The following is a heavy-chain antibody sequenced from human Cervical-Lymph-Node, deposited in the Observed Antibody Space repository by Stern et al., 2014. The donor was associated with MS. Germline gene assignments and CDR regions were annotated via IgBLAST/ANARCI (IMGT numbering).Heavy chain of an antibody. V-gene: IGHV3-30*04. Sequence: QVQLGQSGGGVVQPGGSLRLSCVVSGFTFSNHAMHWVRQAPGKGLEWGTVISYDGRNEYYTASVQGRFTVSRDHSKNTLYLQMTSLRPDDTAVYYCARATSTTTVTTPYYGLDVWGQGTTVTVSS. CDR2: ISYDGRNE. J-gene: IGHJ6*02. CDR3: ARATSTTTVTTPYYGLDV. D-gene: IGHD4-17*01. CDR1: GFTFSNHA.